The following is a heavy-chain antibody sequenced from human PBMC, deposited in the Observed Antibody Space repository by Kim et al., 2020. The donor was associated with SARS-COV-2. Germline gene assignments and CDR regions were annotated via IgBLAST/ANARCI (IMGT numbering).Heavy chain of an antibody. Sequence: NYNSFLKARVSISVDTSKNQFSLKLTSVTAADTAVYYCARYRYSGYDFDYWGQGALVTVSS. D-gene: IGHD5-12*01. V-gene: IGHV4-59*10. CDR3: ARYRYSGYDFDY. J-gene: IGHJ4*02.